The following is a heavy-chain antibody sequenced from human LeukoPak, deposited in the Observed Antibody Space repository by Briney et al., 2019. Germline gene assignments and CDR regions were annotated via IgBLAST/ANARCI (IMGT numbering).Heavy chain of an antibody. V-gene: IGHV4-59*01. CDR2: IHYSGST. J-gene: IGHJ4*02. D-gene: IGHD2-21*02. CDR1: GGSISSYY. CDR3: ARSVVTAMGFDY. Sequence: PSETLSLTCSVSGGSISSYYWSWIRQPPGKGLEWIGYIHYSGSTNYSPSLKSRVTLSVDTSKNQFSLKLSSVTAADTAVYYCARSVVTAMGFDYWGQGTLVTVSS.